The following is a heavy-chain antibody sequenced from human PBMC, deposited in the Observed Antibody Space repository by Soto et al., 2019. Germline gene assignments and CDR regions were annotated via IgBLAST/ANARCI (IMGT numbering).Heavy chain of an antibody. CDR2: INAGNGNT. CDR3: ARDPGYSYGYN. V-gene: IGHV1-3*01. J-gene: IGHJ4*02. D-gene: IGHD5-18*01. Sequence: ASVKVSCKASGYTFTSYALHWVRQAPGQRLEWMGWINAGNGNTKYSQKFQGRVTITRDTSASTGYMELSSLRSEDTAVYYCARDPGYSYGYNWGQGTLVTVSS. CDR1: GYTFTSYA.